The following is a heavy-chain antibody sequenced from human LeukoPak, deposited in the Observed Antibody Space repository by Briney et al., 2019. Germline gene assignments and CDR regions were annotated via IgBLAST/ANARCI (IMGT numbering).Heavy chain of an antibody. CDR3: ATPNDAFNI. Sequence: SETLSLTCAVSGGSISNENWWSWVRQPPGKGLEWIGEIHHRRGTNYNPSLRSRVTISIDTSKNQFSLKLTSVTAADTAVYYCATPNDAFNIWGQGTMVTVSS. J-gene: IGHJ3*02. CDR1: GGSISNENW. CDR2: IHHRRGT. V-gene: IGHV4-4*02.